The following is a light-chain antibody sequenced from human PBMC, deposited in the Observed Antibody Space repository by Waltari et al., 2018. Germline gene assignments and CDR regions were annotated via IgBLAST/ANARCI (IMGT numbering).Light chain of an antibody. J-gene: IGLJ3*02. CDR3: QSYDTTLRVV. CDR1: GSNIGAGYD. Sequence: QSVLTQPPSVSGAPGQRVTIPFTGSGSNIGAGYDVHWYQQLPRAAPKLLIYGSTSRPIGAPARLFGSTSGAPDFLAITGLQAEDEADYYCQSYDTTLRVVFGGGTKLTVL. V-gene: IGLV1-40*01. CDR2: GST.